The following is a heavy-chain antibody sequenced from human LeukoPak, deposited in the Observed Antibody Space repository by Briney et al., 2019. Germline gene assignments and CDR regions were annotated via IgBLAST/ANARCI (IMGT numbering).Heavy chain of an antibody. CDR2: INPSGGGT. D-gene: IGHD3-10*01. V-gene: IGHV1-46*01. CDR3: ARMGRATYYYGSGSYYNDD. CDR1: GYTFTSYY. J-gene: IGHJ4*02. Sequence: ASVKVSCKASGYTFTSYYMHWVRQAPGQGLECMGIINPSGGGTSYAQKFQGRVTMTRDTSTSTVYMELSSLRSEDTAVYYCARMGRATYYYGSGSYYNDDWGQGTLVTVSS.